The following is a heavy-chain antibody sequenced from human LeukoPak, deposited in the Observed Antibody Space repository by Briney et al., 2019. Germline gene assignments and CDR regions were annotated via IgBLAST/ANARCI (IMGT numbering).Heavy chain of an antibody. Sequence: GASVKVSFKASGYTFTSYDINWVRQATGQGLEWMGWMNTNSGNTGYAQKFQGRVTMTRNTSISTAYMELSSLRSEDTAVYYCARGYDYLYAEYFQHWGQGTLVTVSS. CDR2: MNTNSGNT. CDR3: ARGYDYLYAEYFQH. D-gene: IGHD4-11*01. V-gene: IGHV1-8*01. CDR1: GYTFTSYD. J-gene: IGHJ1*01.